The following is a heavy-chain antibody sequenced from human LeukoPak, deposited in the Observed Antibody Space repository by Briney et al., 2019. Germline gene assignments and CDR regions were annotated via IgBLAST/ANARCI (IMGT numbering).Heavy chain of an antibody. CDR1: GGSISSSSYY. CDR3: AREVSNDYDDMDV. Sequence: SETLSLTCTVSGGSISSSSYYWGWIRQPPGKGLEWIGSIYYSGSTYYNPSLKSRVTISVDTSKNQFSLKLSSVTAADTAVYYCAREVSNDYDDMDVWGQGTTVTVSS. J-gene: IGHJ6*02. CDR2: IYYSGST. V-gene: IGHV4-39*07.